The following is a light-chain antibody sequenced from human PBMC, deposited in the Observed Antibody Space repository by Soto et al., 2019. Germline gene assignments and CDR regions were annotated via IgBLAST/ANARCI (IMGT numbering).Light chain of an antibody. CDR2: EVT. Sequence: QSVLTQPPSASGSPGKVHNMDCARNSSEVWVYNYVAGYQQHPGKAPKTMIDEVTKRPSGVPDRFSGSKSGNTASLTVSGLQAEDEADYYCSSYAGSHKDVFGTGTKVTVL. J-gene: IGLJ1*01. CDR3: SSYAGSHKDV. CDR1: SSEVWVYNY. V-gene: IGLV2-8*01.